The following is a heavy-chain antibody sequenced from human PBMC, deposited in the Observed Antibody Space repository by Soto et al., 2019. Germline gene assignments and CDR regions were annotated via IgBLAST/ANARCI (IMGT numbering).Heavy chain of an antibody. Sequence: QVQLQESGPGLVKPSETLSLTCTVSGGSISSYYWSWIRQPPGKGLEWIGYIYYSGSTNYNPSLKSRVTISVDTSKNQFSLKLSSVTAADTAVYYCARRYGGNFGYWGQGILVTVSS. V-gene: IGHV4-59*01. CDR1: GGSISSYY. CDR3: ARRYGGNFGY. CDR2: IYYSGST. J-gene: IGHJ4*02. D-gene: IGHD3-16*01.